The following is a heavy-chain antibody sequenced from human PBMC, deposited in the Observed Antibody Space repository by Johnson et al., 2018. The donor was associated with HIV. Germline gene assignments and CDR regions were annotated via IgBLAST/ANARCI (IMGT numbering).Heavy chain of an antibody. Sequence: VESGGGLVQPGRSLRLSCAASGFRFDDYAMHWVRQAPGKGLEWVSGISWNSGSIAYADSVKGRFTISRDNAKNSLYVQMNSLRAEDTAVYYCAKDTYSHRLTVTASGFDIWGQGTMVTVSS. D-gene: IGHD4-11*01. V-gene: IGHV3-9*01. J-gene: IGHJ3*02. CDR2: ISWNSGSI. CDR1: GFRFDDYA. CDR3: AKDTYSHRLTVTASGFDI.